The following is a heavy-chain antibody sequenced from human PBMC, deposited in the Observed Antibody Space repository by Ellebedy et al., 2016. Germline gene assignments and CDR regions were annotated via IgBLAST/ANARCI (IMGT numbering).Heavy chain of an antibody. D-gene: IGHD2-2*01. CDR2: ISYDGIKK. CDR3: VSNCSNNCYARRYFDL. CDR1: GFTSSKYA. V-gene: IGHV3-30*04. J-gene: IGHJ2*01. Sequence: GESLKISCAGSGFTSSKYAMSWVRQAPGKGLEWVAVISYDGIKKYYADSVKSRFTISRDNAKNSLFLQMNSLRAEETAVYFCVSNCSNNCYARRYFDLWGRGTLVTVSS.